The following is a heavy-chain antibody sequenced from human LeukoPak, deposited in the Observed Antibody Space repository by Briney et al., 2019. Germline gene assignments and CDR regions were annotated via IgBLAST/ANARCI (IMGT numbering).Heavy chain of an antibody. Sequence: SETLSLTRTVSGGSISSYYWSWIRQPPGKGLEWIGYVYYSGSTNYNPSLKSRVTISIDTSKNQFSLRLTSVTAADTAVYYCARHQYSGSYYHYWGQGTLVTVSS. J-gene: IGHJ4*02. CDR2: VYYSGST. CDR1: GGSISSYY. D-gene: IGHD1-26*01. CDR3: ARHQYSGSYYHY. V-gene: IGHV4-59*08.